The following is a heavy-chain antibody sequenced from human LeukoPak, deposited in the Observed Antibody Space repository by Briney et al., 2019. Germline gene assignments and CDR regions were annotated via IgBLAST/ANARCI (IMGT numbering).Heavy chain of an antibody. CDR3: ARGSYIPFDY. V-gene: IGHV3-23*01. D-gene: IGHD3-16*01. J-gene: IGHJ4*02. CDR1: GFTFSTYA. Sequence: GGSLRLSCAASGFTFSTYAMSWVRQAPGKGLEWVSGISGSGDSTNYADSVKGRFTISRENSKNTQYLQMNSLRAEDTAVYYCARGSYIPFDYWGQGTLVTVSS. CDR2: ISGSGDST.